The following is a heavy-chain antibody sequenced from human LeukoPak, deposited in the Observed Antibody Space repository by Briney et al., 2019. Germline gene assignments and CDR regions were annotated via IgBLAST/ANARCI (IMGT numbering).Heavy chain of an antibody. Sequence: GRSLRLSCAASGFIFGNYAMHWVRQAPGKGLEWVAAISYHGRSIYYADSVKGRFIISRDNSENTLYLQMSSLTTEDTAMYYCAKGRGSYNALDIWGQGTVVTVSS. V-gene: IGHV3-30-3*01. J-gene: IGHJ3*02. D-gene: IGHD3-10*01. CDR2: ISYHGRSI. CDR1: GFIFGNYA. CDR3: AKGRGSYNALDI.